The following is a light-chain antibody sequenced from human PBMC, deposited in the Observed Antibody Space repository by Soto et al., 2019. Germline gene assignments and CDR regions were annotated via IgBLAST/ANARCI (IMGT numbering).Light chain of an antibody. J-gene: IGLJ1*01. Sequence: QSVLTQPPSVSGAPGQRVTISCTGSSSNIGTGYGVHWCQQLPGTAPKLLIYGNSNRPSGVPDRFSGSKSGTSASLAITGLQAEDEADYYCQSFDSSRFYVFGTGTKVTVL. CDR3: QSFDSSRFYV. CDR1: SSNIGTGYG. CDR2: GNS. V-gene: IGLV1-40*01.